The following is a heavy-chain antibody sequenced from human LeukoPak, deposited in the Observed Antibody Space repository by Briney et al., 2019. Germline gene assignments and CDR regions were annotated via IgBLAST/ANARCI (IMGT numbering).Heavy chain of an antibody. CDR1: GYTFTSYG. J-gene: IGHJ4*02. CDR3: ASSHDSSYYFDY. Sequence: ASVKVSCKASGYTFTSYGISWVRQAPGQGLEWMGWISVYNGNTNYAQKFQGRVTMTRDTSISTAYMELSRLRSDDTAVYYCASSHDSSYYFDYWGQGTLVTVSS. V-gene: IGHV1-18*01. D-gene: IGHD3-22*01. CDR2: ISVYNGNT.